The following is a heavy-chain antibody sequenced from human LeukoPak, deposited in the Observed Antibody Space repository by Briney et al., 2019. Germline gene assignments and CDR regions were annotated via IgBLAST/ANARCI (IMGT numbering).Heavy chain of an antibody. D-gene: IGHD4-17*01. CDR1: GYTFTSYD. V-gene: IGHV1-8*01. J-gene: IGHJ5*02. CDR3: ARGRLRRRGFDP. Sequence: APVKVSCKASGYTFTSYDINWVRQATGQGLEWMGWMNPNSGNTGYAQKFQGRVTMTRNTSISTAYMELSSLRSEDTAVYYCARGRLRRRGFDPWGQGTLVTVSS. CDR2: MNPNSGNT.